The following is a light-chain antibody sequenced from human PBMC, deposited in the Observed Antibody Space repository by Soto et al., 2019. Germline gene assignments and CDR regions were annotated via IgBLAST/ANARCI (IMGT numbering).Light chain of an antibody. J-gene: IGKJ3*01. V-gene: IGKV3-20*01. CDR3: QQYRSSPFT. Sequence: EIVLTQSPGTLSLSPGERATLSCRASQSVSSSYLAWYQQKPGQAPRLLTYGASSRATGLPDRFSGSGSGTDFTLTISRLEPEDFAVYYCQQYRSSPFTFGPGTKVDI. CDR1: QSVSSSY. CDR2: GAS.